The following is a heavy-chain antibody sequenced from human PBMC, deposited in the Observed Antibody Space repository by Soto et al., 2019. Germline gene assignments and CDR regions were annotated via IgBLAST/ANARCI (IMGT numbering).Heavy chain of an antibody. V-gene: IGHV4-4*07. CDR3: ARGWDVKYFDY. J-gene: IGHJ4*02. CDR2: IFSSGRV. CDR1: GDSLLSSY. Sequence: SETLSLTCSVSGDSLLSSYWSWVRQPVGKGLEWIGHIFSSGRVSYNPSLKSRLTMSIDTSMNVFSLNLSSVTAADTAVYYCARGWDVKYFDYWGQGTLVTVSS. D-gene: IGHD1-26*01.